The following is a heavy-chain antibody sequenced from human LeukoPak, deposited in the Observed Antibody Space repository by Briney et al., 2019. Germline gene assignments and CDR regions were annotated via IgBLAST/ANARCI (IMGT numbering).Heavy chain of an antibody. V-gene: IGHV4-4*02. D-gene: IGHD3-9*01. J-gene: IGHJ3*02. Sequence: SGALSLTCAVSGVSFSSSNCWSWVRQPPGKGLEWFGEIFLSGSTNYNPSLKSRVTISVDKSKNQFSLKLSSVTAADTAVYYCARQEYDILTGRVLYAFDIWGQGTMVTVSS. CDR3: ARQEYDILTGRVLYAFDI. CDR1: GVSFSSSNC. CDR2: IFLSGST.